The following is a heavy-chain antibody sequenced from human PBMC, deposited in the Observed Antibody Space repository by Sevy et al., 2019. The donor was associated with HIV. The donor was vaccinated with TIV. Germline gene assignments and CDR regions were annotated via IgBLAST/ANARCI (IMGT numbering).Heavy chain of an antibody. CDR3: AKNGQFQGVIVPLSY. V-gene: IGHV3-30*02. D-gene: IGHD3-10*01. Sequence: GGSLRLSCATSGFTFSNSGMHWIRQAPGKGLEWLSFTNYNGVNKYYADSVKGRFAISRDNSKSTLYLQMDTLRAEDTAVYYCAKNGQFQGVIVPLSYWGQGTLVTVSS. CDR1: GFTFSNSG. J-gene: IGHJ4*02. CDR2: TNYNGVNK.